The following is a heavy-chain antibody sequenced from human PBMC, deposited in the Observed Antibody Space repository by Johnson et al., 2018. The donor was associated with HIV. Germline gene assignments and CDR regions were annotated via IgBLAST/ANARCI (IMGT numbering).Heavy chain of an antibody. CDR1: GFTFYSYG. CDR3: ARGVAMIVF. CDR2: ISYDGSNK. Sequence: QVQLVESGGGVVQPGRSLRLSCAASGFTFYSYGMHWVRQAPGKGLEWVAVISYDGSNKYYEDSVKGRFTISRDNSKNTLYLQMNSLRAEDTAVYYCARGVAMIVFWGQGTMVTVSS. V-gene: IGHV3-30*03. D-gene: IGHD3-22*01. J-gene: IGHJ3*01.